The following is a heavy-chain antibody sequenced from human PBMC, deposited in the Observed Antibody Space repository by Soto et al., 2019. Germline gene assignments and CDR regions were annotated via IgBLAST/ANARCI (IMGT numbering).Heavy chain of an antibody. CDR1: GYSFTSYW. CDR2: IYPGDSDT. CDR3: ARFTTPIQVYYYGMDV. Sequence: GESLKISCKGSGYSFTSYWIGWVRQMPGKGLEWMGIIYPGDSDTRYSPSFQGQVTISADKSISTAYLQWSSLKASDTAMYYCARFTTPIQVYYYGMDVWGQGTTVTVSS. V-gene: IGHV5-51*01. J-gene: IGHJ6*02. D-gene: IGHD2-21*01.